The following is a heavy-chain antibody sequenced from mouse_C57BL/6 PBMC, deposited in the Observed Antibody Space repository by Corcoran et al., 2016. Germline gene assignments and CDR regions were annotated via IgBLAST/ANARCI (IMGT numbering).Heavy chain of an antibody. J-gene: IGHJ4*01. CDR3: ARGSFYYYAMDY. Sequence: EVQLQQSGPELVKPGASVKISCKASGYTFTDYYMNWVKQSHGKSLEWIGDINPNNGGTSYNQKFKGKATLTVDKSSSTAYIELRSLTSEDSAVYYCARGSFYYYAMDYWGQGTSVTVSS. CDR1: GYTFTDYY. CDR2: INPNNGGT. V-gene: IGHV1-26*01.